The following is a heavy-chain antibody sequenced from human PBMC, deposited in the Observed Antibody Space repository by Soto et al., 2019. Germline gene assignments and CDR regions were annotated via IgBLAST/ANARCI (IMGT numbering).Heavy chain of an antibody. D-gene: IGHD2-2*01. CDR3: ARHVSGYCSSTSCYGYYYYMDV. CDR1: GGSISSYY. V-gene: IGHV4-59*08. Sequence: QVQLQESGPGLVKPSETLSLTCTVSGGSISSYYWSWIRQPPGKGLEWIGYIYYGGSTNYNPSLKSRVTISVDTSKNQFSLKLSSMTAADTAVYYCARHVSGYCSSTSCYGYYYYMDVWGKGTTVTVSS. CDR2: IYYGGST. J-gene: IGHJ6*03.